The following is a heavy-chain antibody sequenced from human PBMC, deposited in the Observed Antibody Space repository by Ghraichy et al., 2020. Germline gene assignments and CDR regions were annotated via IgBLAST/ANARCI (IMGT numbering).Heavy chain of an antibody. CDR2: INPSGGST. D-gene: IGHD3-22*01. V-gene: IGHV1-46*01. J-gene: IGHJ1*01. CDR1: GYTFTSYY. Sequence: ASVKVSCKASGYTFTSYYMHWVRQAPGQGLEWMGIINPSGGSTSYAQKFQGRVTMTRDTSTSTVYMELSSLRSEDTAVYYCARGFRYYDSSGYRQYFQHWGQGTLVTVSS. CDR3: ARGFRYYDSSGYRQYFQH.